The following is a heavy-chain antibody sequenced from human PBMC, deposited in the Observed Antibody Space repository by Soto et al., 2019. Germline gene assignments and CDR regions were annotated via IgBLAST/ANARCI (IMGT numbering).Heavy chain of an antibody. D-gene: IGHD3-3*01. CDR1: GGSISSSSYY. CDR2: IYYSGST. CDR3: ARHGGPYYDFWSGYFPSYYYGMDV. V-gene: IGHV4-39*01. J-gene: IGHJ6*02. Sequence: SLTCTVSGGSISSSSYYWGWIRQPPGKGLEWIGSIYYSGSTYYNPSLKSRVTISVDTSKNQFSLKLSSVTAADTAVYYCARHGGPYYDFWSGYFPSYYYGMDVWGQGTTVTVSS.